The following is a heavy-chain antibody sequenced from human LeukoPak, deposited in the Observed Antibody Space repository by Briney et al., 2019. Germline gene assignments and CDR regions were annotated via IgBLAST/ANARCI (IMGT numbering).Heavy chain of an antibody. CDR3: ARDWVTTSGHMDV. CDR2: IYYSGNT. Sequence: SETLSLTCTVSGGSISSGDYYWSWIRQPPGKGLEWIGYIYYSGNTYYNPSLKSRVTISVDTSKNQFSLKLSSVTAADTAVYYCARDWVTTSGHMDVWGKGTTVTVSS. CDR1: GGSISSGDYY. V-gene: IGHV4-30-4*08. D-gene: IGHD4-11*01. J-gene: IGHJ6*03.